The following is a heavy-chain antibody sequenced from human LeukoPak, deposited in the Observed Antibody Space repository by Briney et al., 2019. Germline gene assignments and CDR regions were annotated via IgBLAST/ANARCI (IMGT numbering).Heavy chain of an antibody. CDR3: TTPKYSGYDFYF. J-gene: IGHJ4*02. CDR2: IKSKADGGTT. V-gene: IGHV3-15*07. D-gene: IGHD5-12*01. CDR1: GFTFSKAW. Sequence: GGSLRLSCAASGFTFSKAWMYWVRQAPGKGLEWVGRIKSKADGGTTDYAAPVKGRFTISRDDSKNTLFLQMNSLKTEDTATYYCTTPKYSGYDFYFWGQGTLVTVSS.